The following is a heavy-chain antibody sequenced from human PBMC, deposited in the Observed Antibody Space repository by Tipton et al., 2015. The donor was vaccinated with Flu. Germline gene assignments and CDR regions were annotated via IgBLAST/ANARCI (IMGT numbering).Heavy chain of an antibody. J-gene: IGHJ5*02. Sequence: LRLSCTVSGDSITSDYYWGWIRQFPGKGLEWIGTVSRTGSTIYNPSLKSRVTISIGTSKNQFSLKMKSLTASDMAVYYCARRDYSNYVSDPKSWFDPWGQGTLVAVSS. V-gene: IGHV4-38-2*02. CDR2: VSRTGST. CDR1: GDSITSDYY. D-gene: IGHD4-11*01. CDR3: ARRDYSNYVSDPKSWFDP.